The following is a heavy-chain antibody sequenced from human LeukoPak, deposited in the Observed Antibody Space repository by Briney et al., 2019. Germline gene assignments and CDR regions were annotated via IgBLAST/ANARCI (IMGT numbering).Heavy chain of an antibody. Sequence: GGSLRLSCAASGFTFSSYGMHWVRQAPGKGLEWVAVIWYDGSNKYYADPVKGRFTISRDNSKNTLYLQMNSLRAEDTAVYYCARDTDSSSWYRGTYGMDVWGQGTTVTVSS. CDR2: IWYDGSNK. D-gene: IGHD6-13*01. CDR1: GFTFSSYG. CDR3: ARDTDSSSWYRGTYGMDV. V-gene: IGHV3-33*01. J-gene: IGHJ6*02.